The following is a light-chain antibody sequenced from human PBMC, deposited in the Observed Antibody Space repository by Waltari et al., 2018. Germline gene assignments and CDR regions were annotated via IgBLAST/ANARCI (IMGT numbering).Light chain of an antibody. CDR2: EVK. V-gene: IGLV2-14*01. CDR1: TSDIGAYDL. CDR3: ASYVNSFALV. Sequence: VSGSPGQSISISCAGTTSDIGAYDLVSWYQKYPGKAPKLIIYEVKNRPSDISPRFSASKSGDTASLTISGLQAEDEAEYYCASYVNSFALVFGGGTKVSVL. J-gene: IGLJ2*01.